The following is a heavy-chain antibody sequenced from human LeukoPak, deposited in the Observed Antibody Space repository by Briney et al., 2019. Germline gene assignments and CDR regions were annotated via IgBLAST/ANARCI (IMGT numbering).Heavy chain of an antibody. D-gene: IGHD5-24*01. CDR3: ASSRDGYNFDY. CDR2: SIPIFGTA. J-gene: IGHJ4*02. CDR1: GGTFSSYA. Sequence: GASVTVSCKASGGTFSSYAISWVRQAPGQGLEWMGRSIPIFGTANYAHKFQGRLTITTDESRRTAYMELSSLRSEDTAVYYCASSRDGYNFDYWGQGTLVTVSS. V-gene: IGHV1-69*05.